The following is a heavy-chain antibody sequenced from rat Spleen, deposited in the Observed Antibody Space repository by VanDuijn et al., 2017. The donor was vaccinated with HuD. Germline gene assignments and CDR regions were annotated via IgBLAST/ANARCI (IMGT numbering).Heavy chain of an antibody. CDR1: GFTFSDYY. Sequence: EVQLVESDGGLVQPGRSLKLSCAASGFTFSDYYMAWVRQAPAKGLEWVASIGPSGGNPYYRDSVKGRFTVSRDNVKITLFLHMDSLGSEVTSTYSCLRGFTYYVFLGQGVMFPVSS. CDR2: IGPSGGNP. CDR3: LRGFTYYVF. J-gene: IGHJ2*01. V-gene: IGHV5-25*01. D-gene: IGHD4-1*01.